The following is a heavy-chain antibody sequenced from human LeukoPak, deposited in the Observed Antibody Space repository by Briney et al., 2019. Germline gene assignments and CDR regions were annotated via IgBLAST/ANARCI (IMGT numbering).Heavy chain of an antibody. D-gene: IGHD6-13*01. Sequence: SETLSLTCSVSGASISSGLYYWNWIRQPAGKGLEWIGRISEIVKTNYNPSLKSRVTISVDTSKNQFSLKLRSVTAIDTAVYFCASSSWLRDANFDNWGQGTLVTVSS. CDR3: ASSSWLRDANFDN. V-gene: IGHV4-61*02. CDR2: ISEIVKT. CDR1: GASISSGLYY. J-gene: IGHJ4*02.